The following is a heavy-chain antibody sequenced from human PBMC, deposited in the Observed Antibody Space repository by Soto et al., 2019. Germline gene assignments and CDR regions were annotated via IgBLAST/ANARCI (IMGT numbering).Heavy chain of an antibody. Sequence: ASVKVSCKASEYSFTGHYLHWVRQAPGQGLEWMGWIDPKSGDTNYAQKFRDRVIMTSDTSISTAYLDLSSLRPDDTAVYYCARDYGKSGYYYFDPWGQGTLVTVSS. CDR2: IDPKSGDT. D-gene: IGHD3-22*01. J-gene: IGHJ5*02. CDR1: EYSFTGHY. V-gene: IGHV1-2*02. CDR3: ARDYGKSGYYYFDP.